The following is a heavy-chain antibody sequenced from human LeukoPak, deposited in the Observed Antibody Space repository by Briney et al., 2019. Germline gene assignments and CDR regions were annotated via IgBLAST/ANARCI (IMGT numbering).Heavy chain of an antibody. Sequence: SGGSLRLSCAASGFTFSDYAMSWLRQAPGKGLEWVSAIGGGGSDTYYADSVKGRFTISRDNSKNTLYLQMNSLRAEDTAVYYCARVTSGTTTYYYYYMDVWGKGTTVTISS. CDR3: ARVTSGTTTYYYYYMDV. V-gene: IGHV3-23*01. D-gene: IGHD1-1*01. CDR1: GFTFSDYA. J-gene: IGHJ6*03. CDR2: IGGGGSDT.